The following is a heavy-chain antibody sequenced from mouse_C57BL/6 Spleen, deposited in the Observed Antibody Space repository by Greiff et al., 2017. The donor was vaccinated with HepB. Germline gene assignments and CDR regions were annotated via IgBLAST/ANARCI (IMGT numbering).Heavy chain of an antibody. D-gene: IGHD1-1*01. CDR1: GYAFSSYW. CDR3: ARSSITTVVPFDY. CDR2: IYPGDGDT. V-gene: IGHV1-80*01. J-gene: IGHJ2*01. Sequence: QVQLQQSGAELVKPGASVKISCKASGYAFSSYWMNWVKQRPGKGLEWIGQIYPGDGDTNYNGKFKGKATLTADKSSSTAYMQLSSLTSEDSAVYFCARSSITTVVPFDYWGQGTTLTVSS.